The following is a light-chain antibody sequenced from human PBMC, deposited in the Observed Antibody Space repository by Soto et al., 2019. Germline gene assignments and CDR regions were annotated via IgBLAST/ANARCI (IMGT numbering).Light chain of an antibody. CDR2: KAS. V-gene: IGKV1-5*03. Sequence: DIQMTQSPSTLSASVGDRVTITCRASQSISSWLAWYQQKPGNAPTLLIYKASSLESGVPSRFSGSGSGTEYSLAISSLQPDDFATYYCQQYNSFSLTFSGGTKVEIK. J-gene: IGKJ4*01. CDR3: QQYNSFSLT. CDR1: QSISSW.